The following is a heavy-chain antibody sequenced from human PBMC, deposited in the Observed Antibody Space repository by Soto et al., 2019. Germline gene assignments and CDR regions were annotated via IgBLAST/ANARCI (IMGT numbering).Heavy chain of an antibody. CDR1: GFDFNNYG. Sequence: QVKLVESGGGVVQPGTSLRLSCTASGFDFNNYGIHWVRQTPGKGLEWVAVISFDGDKYYVDSVKGRCTISKDNPTNTVYLQMNRLRPEDKGVYYCARDYARGSFQFWGQGTLVTVSS. D-gene: IGHD3-10*01. J-gene: IGHJ4*02. CDR2: ISFDGDK. V-gene: IGHV3-30*03. CDR3: ARDYARGSFQF.